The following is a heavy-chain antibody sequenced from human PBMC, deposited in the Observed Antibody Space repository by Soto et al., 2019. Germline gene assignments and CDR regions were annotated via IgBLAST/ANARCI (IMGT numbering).Heavy chain of an antibody. J-gene: IGHJ5*02. Sequence: LVQYGAEVKKPXSSVKVSXXXXXXTFNNHAIXXXXXXXXXXXEEKGGIIPIFGTSNYAQKFQGRVTITADESTRTAYMERSSLRAEDTAVYYCVRGKMREMATILRDKWFDPWGQGTLVTVSS. CDR1: XXTFNNHA. D-gene: IGHD5-12*01. V-gene: IGHV1-69*01. CDR2: IIPIFGTS. CDR3: VRGKMREMATILRDKWFDP.